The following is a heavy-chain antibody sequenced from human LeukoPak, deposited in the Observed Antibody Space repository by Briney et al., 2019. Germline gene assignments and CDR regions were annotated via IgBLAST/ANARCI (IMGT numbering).Heavy chain of an antibody. CDR3: ARDAGYCTGGSCWYFDH. J-gene: IGHJ4*02. V-gene: IGHV1-58*01. Sequence: TAVKLSCKASGFNFTSSAVQWVRQARGQRLEWIGWIVVGSGNTNYAQKFQERVTITRDTSISTAYMDLSRLISDDTAVYYCARDAGYCTGGSCWYFDHWGQGTLVTVSS. CDR1: GFNFTSSA. CDR2: IVVGSGNT. D-gene: IGHD2-15*01.